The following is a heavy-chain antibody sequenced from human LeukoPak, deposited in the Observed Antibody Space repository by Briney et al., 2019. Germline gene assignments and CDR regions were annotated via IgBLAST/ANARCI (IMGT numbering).Heavy chain of an antibody. D-gene: IGHD3-22*01. CDR1: GYTFTGYY. J-gene: IGHJ4*02. CDR2: INPSGGST. V-gene: IGHV1-46*01. CDR3: ARETGAYYYDSSGYYPLDY. Sequence: ASVKVSCKASGYTFTGYYMHWVRQAPGQGLEWMGIINPSGGSTSYAQKFQGRVTMTRDTSTSTVYMELSSLRSEDTAVYYCARETGAYYYDSSGYYPLDYWGQGTLVTVSS.